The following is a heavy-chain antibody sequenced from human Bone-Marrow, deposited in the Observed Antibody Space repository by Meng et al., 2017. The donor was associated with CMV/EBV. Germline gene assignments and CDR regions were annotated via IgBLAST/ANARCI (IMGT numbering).Heavy chain of an antibody. V-gene: IGHV3-74*01. D-gene: IGHD6-13*01. Sequence: GESLRLSCAASGFTFSDYWMHWVRQTPGKGLLWVSRIKGDGSHTIYGDSVKGRFTISRDNAKNTLYLQMNTLRVDDTAVYYCVRDGHSWNFDYWGQGSLVTVSS. CDR1: GFTFSDYW. J-gene: IGHJ4*02. CDR2: IKGDGSHT. CDR3: VRDGHSWNFDY.